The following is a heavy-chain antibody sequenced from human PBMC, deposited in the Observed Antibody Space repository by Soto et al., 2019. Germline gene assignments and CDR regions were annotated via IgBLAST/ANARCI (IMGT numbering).Heavy chain of an antibody. CDR2: ISSSGSTI. CDR3: SRDTPQNGFALNWFDP. Sequence: PGGPLRLSCAASGFTFGDYYMSWISQATGKGLEWVSYISSSGSTIYYADSVKGRFTISRDNAKNSLYLQMNSLRAEDTAVYYFSRDTPQNGFALNWFDPWCQGPLVPVSS. D-gene: IGHD6-25*01. V-gene: IGHV3-11*01. J-gene: IGHJ5*02. CDR1: GFTFGDYY.